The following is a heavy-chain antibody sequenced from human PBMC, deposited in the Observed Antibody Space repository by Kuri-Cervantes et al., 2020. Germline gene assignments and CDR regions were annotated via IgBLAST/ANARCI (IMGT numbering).Heavy chain of an antibody. Sequence: GGSLRLSCAASGFTFSSYAMHWVRQAPGKGLEWVAVISYDGSNKYYADSVKGRFTISRDNAKNSLYLQMNSLRDEDTAVYYCARDGDYYYYYGMDVWGQGTTVTVSS. J-gene: IGHJ6*02. CDR1: GFTFSSYA. CDR2: ISYDGSNK. CDR3: ARDGDYYYYYGMDV. D-gene: IGHD3-16*01. V-gene: IGHV3-30-3*01.